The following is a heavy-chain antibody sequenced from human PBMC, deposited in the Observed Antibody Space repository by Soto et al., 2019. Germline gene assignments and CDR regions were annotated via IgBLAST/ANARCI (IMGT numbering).Heavy chain of an antibody. V-gene: IGHV1-69*12. J-gene: IGHJ6*02. CDR1: GSSFRTYA. Sequence: QVQLLQSGTEVKKPGSSVRVSCEASGSSFRTYAISWVRQAPGQGLEWMGEIIPIFGSVNYAQKFQDRVTISAVESTTTVYMDLKSLRSNETGVYYCAKGAVAGTPTSYYYYGMDVWGQGTTVTVSS. CDR2: IIPIFGSV. CDR3: AKGAVAGTPTSYYYYGMDV. D-gene: IGHD6-19*01.